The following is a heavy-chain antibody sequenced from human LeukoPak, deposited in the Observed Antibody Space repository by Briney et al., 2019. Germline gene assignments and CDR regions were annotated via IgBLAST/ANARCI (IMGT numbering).Heavy chain of an antibody. CDR3: ARANGGWYYFDY. CDR2: IYSGGST. V-gene: IGHV3-53*01. D-gene: IGHD6-19*01. J-gene: IGHJ4*02. Sequence: GGSLRLSCAASGFTVSSNYVSWVRQAPGKGLQWVSVIYSGGSTYYSDSVKGRFTISRDNSKNTLYLQMNSLRVEDTAVYYCARANGGWYYFDYWGQGTLVTVSS. CDR1: GFTVSSNY.